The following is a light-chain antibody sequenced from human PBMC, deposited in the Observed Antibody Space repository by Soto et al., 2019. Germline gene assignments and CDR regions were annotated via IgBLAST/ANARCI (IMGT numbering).Light chain of an antibody. V-gene: IGKV1-27*01. CDR1: QGIGVY. Sequence: EIQMTQSPSSLSASLGDRVTITCRASQGIGVYLAWFQQRPGRVPSLLIYAASTLQSGVPSRFSGSGSGTDFTLTISSLQPEDVATYYCQKYNSPPLTFGGGTKVDIK. J-gene: IGKJ4*01. CDR2: AAS. CDR3: QKYNSPPLT.